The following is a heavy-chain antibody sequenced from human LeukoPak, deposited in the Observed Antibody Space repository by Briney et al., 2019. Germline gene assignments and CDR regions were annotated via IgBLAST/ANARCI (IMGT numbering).Heavy chain of an antibody. CDR2: IIPIFGTA. D-gene: IGHD5-18*01. CDR1: GGTFSSYA. J-gene: IGHJ4*02. CDR3: ATYPVDTAMVTAYYFDY. Sequence: GASVKASCKASGGTFSSYAISWVRQAPGQGLEWMGGIIPIFGTANYAQKFQGRVTITADESTSTAYMELSSLRSEDTAVYYCATYPVDTAMVTAYYFDYWGQGTLVTVSS. V-gene: IGHV1-69*13.